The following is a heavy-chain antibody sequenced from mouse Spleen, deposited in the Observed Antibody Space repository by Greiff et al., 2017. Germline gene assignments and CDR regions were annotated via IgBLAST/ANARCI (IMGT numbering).Heavy chain of an antibody. D-gene: IGHD2-5*01. CDR3: ARNYYSNYVDAMDY. V-gene: IGHV2-2*01. CDR2: IWSGGST. CDR1: GFSLTSYG. Sequence: QVQLKESGPGLVQPSQSLSITCTVSGFSLTSYGVHWVRQSPGKGLEWLGVIWSGGSTDYNAAFISRLSISKDNSKSQVFFKMNSLQADDTAIYYCARNYYSNYVDAMDYWGQGTSVTVSS. J-gene: IGHJ4*01.